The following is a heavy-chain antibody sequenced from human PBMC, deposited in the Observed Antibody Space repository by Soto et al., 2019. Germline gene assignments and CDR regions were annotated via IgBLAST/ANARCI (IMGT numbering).Heavy chain of an antibody. J-gene: IGHJ4*02. CDR2: FDPEDGET. CDR1: GYTLTELS. Sequence: GASVKVSCKVSGYTLTELSMNWVRQAPGKGLEWMGGFDPEDGETIYAQKFQGRVTMTEDTSTDTAYMELSSLRSEDTAVYYCATLGYCSSTSCYDNYWGQGTLVTVSS. CDR3: ATLGYCSSTSCYDNY. D-gene: IGHD2-2*01. V-gene: IGHV1-24*01.